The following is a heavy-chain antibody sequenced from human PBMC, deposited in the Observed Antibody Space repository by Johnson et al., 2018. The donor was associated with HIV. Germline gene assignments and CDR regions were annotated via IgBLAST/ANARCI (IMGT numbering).Heavy chain of an antibody. CDR1: GFTFSSYD. CDR3: AKVIARSNYYGSGKLDAFDI. V-gene: IGHV3-13*01. Sequence: EQLVESGGGLVQPGGSLRLSCAASGFTFSSYDMHWVRQATGKGLEWVSAIGTAGDTYYADSVKGRFTISRDNSKNTLYLQMNSLRAEDTAVYYCAKVIARSNYYGSGKLDAFDIWGQGTMVTVSS. D-gene: IGHD3-10*01. J-gene: IGHJ3*02. CDR2: IGTAGDT.